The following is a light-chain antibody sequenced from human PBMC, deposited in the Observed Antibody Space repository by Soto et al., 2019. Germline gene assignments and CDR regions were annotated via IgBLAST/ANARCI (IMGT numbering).Light chain of an antibody. CDR3: ATWDDSLNGRV. CDR2: TDS. Sequence: QSVLTQPPSVSGTPGQTVSISCSGSASNLGGNPVNWYQHLPGAAPKLLIYTDSQRPSGVPDRISGAKSATSASLAISGLQSDDEAFYYCATWDDSLNGRVFGGGTKLTVL. J-gene: IGLJ2*01. V-gene: IGLV1-44*01. CDR1: ASNLGGNP.